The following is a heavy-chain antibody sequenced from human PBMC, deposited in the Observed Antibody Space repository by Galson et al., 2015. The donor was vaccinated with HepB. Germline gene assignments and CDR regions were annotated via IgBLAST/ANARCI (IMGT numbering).Heavy chain of an antibody. J-gene: IGHJ4*02. CDR2: ISYSSTYT. CDR3: AKGTYGDYRGFDY. D-gene: IGHD4-17*01. V-gene: IGHV3-11*05. Sequence: SLRLSCAASGFSFSDYYMSWIRQAPGKGLEWVSYISYSSTYTYYADSVNGRFTISRDNSKSTLYLQLNSLTVEDTADYYCAKGTYGDYRGFDYWGQGTLVTVSS. CDR1: GFSFSDYY.